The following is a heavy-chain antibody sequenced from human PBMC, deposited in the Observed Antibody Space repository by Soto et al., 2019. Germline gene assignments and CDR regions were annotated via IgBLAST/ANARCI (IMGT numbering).Heavy chain of an antibody. V-gene: IGHV5-10-1*01. CDR1: GYSFTSYW. D-gene: IGHD6-6*01. Sequence: GASLKISCKGSGYSFTSYWISWVRQMPGKGLEWMGRIDPSDSYTNYSPSFQGHVTISADKSISTAYLQWSSLKASDTAMYYCASSNSSSPYYYYGMDVWGQGTTVTVSS. CDR2: IDPSDSYT. CDR3: ASSNSSSPYYYYGMDV. J-gene: IGHJ6*02.